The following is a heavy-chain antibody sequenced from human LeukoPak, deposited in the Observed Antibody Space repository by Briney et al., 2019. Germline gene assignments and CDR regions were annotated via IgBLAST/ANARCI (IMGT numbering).Heavy chain of an antibody. CDR2: ISYDGSNK. CDR3: AKDAPYYGSGSPPKLDY. J-gene: IGHJ4*02. V-gene: IGHV3-30*18. D-gene: IGHD3-10*01. Sequence: GGSLRLSCAASGFTFSSYGMYWVRQAPGKGLEWVAVISYDGSNKYYADSVKGRFTISRDNSKNTLYLQMNSLRAEDTAVYYCAKDAPYYGSGSPPKLDYWGQGTLVTVSS. CDR1: GFTFSSYG.